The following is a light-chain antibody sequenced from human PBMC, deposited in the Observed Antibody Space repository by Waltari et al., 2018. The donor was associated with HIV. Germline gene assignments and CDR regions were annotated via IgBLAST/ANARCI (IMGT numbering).Light chain of an antibody. CDR1: ALPTHY. CDR2: KDT. CDR3: QSGDNKLTSVF. Sequence: SSELTQPPSVSVSPGQTVRITCSADALPTHYTSWYQQKPGQPPVLVMYKDTQRSSGTPERFSGSSSGTTVTLTITAVRAEDEAYYYCQSGDNKLTSVFFGGGTRLTVL. J-gene: IGLJ2*01. V-gene: IGLV3-25*03.